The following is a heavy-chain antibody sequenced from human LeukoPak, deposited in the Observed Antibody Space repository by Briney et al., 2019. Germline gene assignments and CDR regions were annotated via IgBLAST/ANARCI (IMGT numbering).Heavy chain of an antibody. Sequence: PGGSLRLSCVASGLSISNYWMHWVRLVPGKGLMWVSRIRVDGTNTTYADSVKGRFTVSRDNAKNTLYLQMNSLRAGDTAVYYCAASDYFHFWGQGTLVSVSS. V-gene: IGHV3-74*01. J-gene: IGHJ4*02. CDR2: IRVDGTNT. CDR3: AASDYFHF. CDR1: GLSISNYW.